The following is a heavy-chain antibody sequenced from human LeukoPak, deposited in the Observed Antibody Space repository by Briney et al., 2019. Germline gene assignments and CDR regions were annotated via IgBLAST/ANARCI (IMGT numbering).Heavy chain of an antibody. CDR1: GFTFSSYG. Sequence: GGSLRLSCAASGFTFSSYGMHWVRQAPGKGLEWVAVISYDGSNKYYADSVKGRFTISRDNSKNTLYLQMNSLRAEDTAVYYCAKGEMRYFDWLLQAFDYWGQGTLVTVSS. CDR2: ISYDGSNK. V-gene: IGHV3-30*18. J-gene: IGHJ4*02. D-gene: IGHD3-9*01. CDR3: AKGEMRYFDWLLQAFDY.